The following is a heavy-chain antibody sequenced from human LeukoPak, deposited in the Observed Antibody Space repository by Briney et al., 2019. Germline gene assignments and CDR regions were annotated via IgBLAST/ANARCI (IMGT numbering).Heavy chain of an antibody. CDR3: ARLGYCSSTSCSAFDY. J-gene: IGHJ4*02. D-gene: IGHD2-2*01. CDR2: IYPGDSDT. V-gene: IGHV5-51*01. Sequence: GESLKISCKGSGYSFTSYWIGWVRQMPGKGLEWMGIIYPGDSDTRYSPSFQGQVTISADKSISTACLQWSSLKASDTAMYCCARLGYCSSTSCSAFDYWGQGTLVTVSS. CDR1: GYSFTSYW.